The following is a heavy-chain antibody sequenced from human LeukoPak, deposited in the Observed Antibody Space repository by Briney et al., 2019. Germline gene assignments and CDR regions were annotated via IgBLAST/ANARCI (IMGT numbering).Heavy chain of an antibody. J-gene: IGHJ4*02. CDR3: ARGPTTVTRAFDY. D-gene: IGHD4-17*01. CDR2: IYTSGNT. CDR1: GGSINNFY. Sequence: SETLSLTCTVSGGSINNFYWSWIRQPAGKGLEWIGRIYTSGNTNYNPSLRSRVTMSVDTSENQFSLTLTSVTAADTAVYYCARGPTTVTRAFDYWGQGTLVTVSS. V-gene: IGHV4-4*07.